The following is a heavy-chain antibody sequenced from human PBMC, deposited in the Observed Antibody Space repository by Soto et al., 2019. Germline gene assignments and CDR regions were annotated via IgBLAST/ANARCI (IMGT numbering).Heavy chain of an antibody. Sequence: ASVKVSCKASGYTFTSYYMHWVRQAPGQGLEWMGIINPSGGSTSYAQKFQGRVTMTRDTSTSTVYMELSSLRSEDTAVYYCASLRSYSSSSGISYYYYGMDVWGQGTTVTVS. D-gene: IGHD6-6*01. V-gene: IGHV1-46*01. CDR2: INPSGGST. CDR1: GYTFTSYY. CDR3: ASLRSYSSSSGISYYYYGMDV. J-gene: IGHJ6*02.